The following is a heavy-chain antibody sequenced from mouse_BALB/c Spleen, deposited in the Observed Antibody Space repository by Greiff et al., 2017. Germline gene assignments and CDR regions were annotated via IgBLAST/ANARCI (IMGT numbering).Heavy chain of an antibody. CDR1: GFTFSSYT. CDR3: TREGATMITPWFAY. J-gene: IGHJ3*01. V-gene: IGHV5-6-4*01. Sequence: EVQLVESGGGLVKPGGSLKLSCAASGFTFSSYTMSWVRQTPEKRLEWVATISSGGSYTYYPDSEKGRFTLSRDNAKNTLYLQMSSLKSEDTAMYYCTREGATMITPWFAYWGQGTLVTVSA. D-gene: IGHD2-4*01. CDR2: ISSGGSYT.